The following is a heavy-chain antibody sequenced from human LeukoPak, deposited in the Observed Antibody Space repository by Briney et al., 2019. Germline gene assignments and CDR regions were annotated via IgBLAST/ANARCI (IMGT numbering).Heavy chain of an antibody. CDR2: ISWNSGYI. Sequence: PGGSLRLSCAASGFTFDNYAMHWVRQAPGKGLEWLSIISWNSGYIGYADSVKGRFTISRDNAKKSLDLQMNSLRAEDTAFYYCAKVRGTYTSGYFFDYWGPGTLVTVSS. CDR1: GFTFDNYA. D-gene: IGHD6-19*01. CDR3: AKVRGTYTSGYFFDY. V-gene: IGHV3-9*01. J-gene: IGHJ4*02.